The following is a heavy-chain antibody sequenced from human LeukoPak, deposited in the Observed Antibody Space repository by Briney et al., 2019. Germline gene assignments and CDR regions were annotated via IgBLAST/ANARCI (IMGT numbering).Heavy chain of an antibody. D-gene: IGHD1-1*01. Sequence: ASVKVSCKASGYTFSGSYMHWVRQATGQGLEWMGWMNPNSGNTGYAQKFQGRVTMTRNTSISTAYMELSSLRSEDTAVYYCARASVAGTTSSSYWGQGTLVTVSS. CDR1: GYTFSGSY. CDR3: ARASVAGTTSSSY. J-gene: IGHJ4*02. V-gene: IGHV1-8*01. CDR2: MNPNSGNT.